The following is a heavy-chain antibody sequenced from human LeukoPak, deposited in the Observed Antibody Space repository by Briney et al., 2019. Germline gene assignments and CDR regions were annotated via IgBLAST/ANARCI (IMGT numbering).Heavy chain of an antibody. Sequence: GGSLRLSRTASGFTFSFYMMNWVRQAPGKGLEWVSSISTSSSHIYYADSLKGRFTVSRDNAKNSLYLQMNNLRAEDTAVYYCARDDNWNNKPFDLWGPGTLVTASS. CDR1: GFTFSFYM. J-gene: IGHJ4*02. V-gene: IGHV3-21*01. CDR2: ISTSSSHI. CDR3: ARDDNWNNKPFDL. D-gene: IGHD1/OR15-1a*01.